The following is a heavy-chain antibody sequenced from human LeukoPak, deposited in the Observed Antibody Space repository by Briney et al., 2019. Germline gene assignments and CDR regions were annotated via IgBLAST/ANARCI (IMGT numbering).Heavy chain of an antibody. D-gene: IGHD2-8*01. CDR3: TTQPPNHYYAMDA. CDR2: IKSKTDGGTI. CDR1: GFTFSTAW. J-gene: IGHJ6*02. Sequence: GGSLRLSCAASGFTFSTAWTSWVRQAPGKGLEWVGRIKSKTDGGTIAYAAPVKGRFTISRDDSKNTLYLQMNSLKIEDTALYLCTTQPPNHYYAMDAWGQGTTVTVS. V-gene: IGHV3-15*01.